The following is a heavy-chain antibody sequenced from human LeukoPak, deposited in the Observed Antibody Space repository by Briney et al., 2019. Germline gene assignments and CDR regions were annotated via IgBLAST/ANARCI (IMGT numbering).Heavy chain of an antibody. CDR1: GFTFSTYA. V-gene: IGHV3-30*04. J-gene: IGHJ6*03. CDR3: ARSIAVAGRYYYYYMDV. CDR2: ISYDGSSK. D-gene: IGHD6-19*01. Sequence: GGSLRLSCAASGFTFSTYAMHWVRQAPGKGLEWVAVISYDGSSKYYADSVKGRFTISRDNSKSSLYLQMNSLRAEDTAVYYCARSIAVAGRYYYYYMDVWGKGTTVTVSS.